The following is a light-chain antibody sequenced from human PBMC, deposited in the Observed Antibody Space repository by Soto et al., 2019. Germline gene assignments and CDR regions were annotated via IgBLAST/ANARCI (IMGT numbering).Light chain of an antibody. CDR1: SSNIGAGYD. CDR3: QSYDSSLSGSV. V-gene: IGLV1-40*01. CDR2: GNS. J-gene: IGLJ3*02. Sequence: QSVLTQPPSVSGAPGQRVTISCTGSSSNIGAGYDVHWYQQLPGTAPKLLIYGNSNRPSGVPDRFSGSKSGTSASLAITGLHAEDEADYSCQSYDSSLSGSVFGGGTKVTVL.